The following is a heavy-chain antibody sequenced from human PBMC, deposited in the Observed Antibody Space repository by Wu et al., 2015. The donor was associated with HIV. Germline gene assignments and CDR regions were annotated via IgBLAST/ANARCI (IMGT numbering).Heavy chain of an antibody. J-gene: IGHJ4*02. D-gene: IGHD3-22*01. Sequence: QVQLVQSGGEVKKPGASVKVSCRASGYTFGNYGISWVRQAPGQGFEWMGWISGYNGNTNYLQKFQGRLTMTTDTSTSTAYMELRSLRSDDSAVYFCAREFITMIVVVSPTFDYWAREPWSPSPQ. V-gene: IGHV1-18*01. CDR1: GYTFGNYG. CDR2: ISGYNGNT. CDR3: AREFITMIVVVSPTFDY.